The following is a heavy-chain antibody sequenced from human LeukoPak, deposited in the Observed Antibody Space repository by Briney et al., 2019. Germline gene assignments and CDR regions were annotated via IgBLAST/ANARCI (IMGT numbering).Heavy chain of an antibody. Sequence: PGGSLKLSCAASGFSFSGSAMHWVRQTSGKGLEWVGRIRSKTNNYATAYAASVNARFTISRDDSKNTAYLQMNSLQTEDTAVYFCTNPIAGTTIGAYWRQGTLVTVSS. D-gene: IGHD1-26*01. V-gene: IGHV3-73*01. CDR1: GFSFSGSA. J-gene: IGHJ4*02. CDR3: TNPIAGTTIGAY. CDR2: IRSKTNNYAT.